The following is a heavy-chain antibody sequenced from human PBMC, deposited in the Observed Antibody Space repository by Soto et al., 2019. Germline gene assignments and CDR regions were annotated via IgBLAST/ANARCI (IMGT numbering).Heavy chain of an antibody. D-gene: IGHD3-22*01. CDR2: ISSSAVYI. CDR3: VRDGLDYYDTERLYFDN. CDR1: GFNFITYS. V-gene: IGHV3-21*01. J-gene: IGHJ4*02. Sequence: EVQLVESGGGPVRSGGSLKLSCAASGFNFITYSLSWVRQAPGKGLEGVASISSSAVYIDYADSVKGRFTISRDNANNSLYLQMNSLRAEDTATYYCVRDGLDYYDTERLYFDNWGQGTLVTVSS.